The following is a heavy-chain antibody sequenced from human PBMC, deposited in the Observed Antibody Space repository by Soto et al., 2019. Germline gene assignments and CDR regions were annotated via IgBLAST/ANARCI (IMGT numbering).Heavy chain of an antibody. J-gene: IGHJ6*02. CDR1: GGSVSSSGYD. V-gene: IGHV4-39*01. Sequence: XTLSLPCTVSGGSVSSSGYDWGWIRQPPGKGLEWIGSIYYSGSTYYNPSLKSRVTISVYTCKNQFSLKLSSVTAADKAVYYCARPTTRYYGMDVWGQGTTGTVSS. CDR2: IYYSGST. D-gene: IGHD1-1*01. CDR3: ARPTTRYYGMDV.